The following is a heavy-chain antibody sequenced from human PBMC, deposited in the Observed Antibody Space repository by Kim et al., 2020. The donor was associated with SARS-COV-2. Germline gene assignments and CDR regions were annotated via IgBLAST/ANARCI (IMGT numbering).Heavy chain of an antibody. CDR1: GFTFGDYA. D-gene: IGHD2-21*02. CDR2: IRSKAYGGTT. J-gene: IGHJ3*02. V-gene: IGHV3-49*03. CDR3: TRGSVVVTAIYAFDI. Sequence: GGSLRLSCTASGFTFGDYAMSWFRQAPGKGLEWVGFIRSKAYGGTTEYAASVKGRFTITRDDSKSIAYLQMNSLKTEDTAVYYCTRGSVVVTAIYAFDIWGQGTMVTVSS.